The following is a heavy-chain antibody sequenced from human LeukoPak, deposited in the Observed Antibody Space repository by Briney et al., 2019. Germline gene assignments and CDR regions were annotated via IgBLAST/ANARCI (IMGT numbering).Heavy chain of an antibody. Sequence: GASLKISCKGSGYIFTSYWIGWVRPLPGKGLEWMGIIYPGDSDTRYSPSFQGQVTISADKSISTAYLQWSSLKASDTAMYYCASQLEVDTAMAAGYWGQGTLVTVSS. CDR2: IYPGDSDT. J-gene: IGHJ4*02. D-gene: IGHD5-18*01. CDR3: ASQLEVDTAMAAGY. V-gene: IGHV5-51*01. CDR1: GYIFTSYW.